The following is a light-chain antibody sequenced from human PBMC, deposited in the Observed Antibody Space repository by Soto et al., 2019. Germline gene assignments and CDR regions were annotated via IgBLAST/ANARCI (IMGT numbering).Light chain of an antibody. V-gene: IGKV1-5*03. CDR3: QQSYTSPVT. Sequence: DIHMTQSPSTLSASVGDRVTITCRASQNINSWLAWYQQKPGKAPKLLIYEASSLEKGVPARFGGSGSGTEFTLTISSLQPDDFGTYYCQQSYTSPVTFGGGTKVDIK. J-gene: IGKJ4*01. CDR1: QNINSW. CDR2: EAS.